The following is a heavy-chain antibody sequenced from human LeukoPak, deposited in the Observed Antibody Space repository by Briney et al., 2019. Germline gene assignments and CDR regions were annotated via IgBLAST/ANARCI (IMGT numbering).Heavy chain of an antibody. CDR2: IYYSGST. D-gene: IGHD5-18*01. CDR1: GGPISSSSYF. J-gene: IGHJ4*02. Sequence: SETLSLTCTASGGPISSSSYFWVWIRQPPRKGLEWIGSIYYSGSTYYNASLKSRVTISVDTSKNQFSLKLSSVAAADTAVYYCGRGRTWIQSWVDRYYFDYWGQGTLVTVSS. V-gene: IGHV4-39*01. CDR3: GRGRTWIQSWVDRYYFDY.